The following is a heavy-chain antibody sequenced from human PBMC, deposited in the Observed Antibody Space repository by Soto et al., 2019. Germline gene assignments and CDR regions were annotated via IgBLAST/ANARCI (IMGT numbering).Heavy chain of an antibody. CDR3: ARDSQYSTDWQRFDS. Sequence: QVQLVQSGVDVKKPGASVKVSCKASGYTFTNYAISWVRQAPGRGLEWMGWVNTYNGNPNYAQIFQGRVTMTTDTPTGTAYMELRSLKSDDSAVYYVARDSQYSTDWQRFDSWGQGTLVTVSS. V-gene: IGHV1-18*01. CDR1: GYTFTNYA. CDR2: VNTYNGNP. D-gene: IGHD6-6*01. J-gene: IGHJ4*02.